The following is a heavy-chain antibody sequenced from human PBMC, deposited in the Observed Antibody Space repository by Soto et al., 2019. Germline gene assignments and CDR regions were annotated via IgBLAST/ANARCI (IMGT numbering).Heavy chain of an antibody. CDR1: GGSISSGGYY. V-gene: IGHV4-31*03. CDR2: IYYSGST. D-gene: IGHD5-12*01. J-gene: IGHJ4*02. Sequence: PSETLSLTCTVSGGSISSGGYYWSWVRQHPGKGLEWIGYIYYSGSTYYNPSLKSRVTISVDTSKNQFSLKLSSVTAADTAVYYCARGIVANRFDYWGQGTLVTVSS. CDR3: ARGIVANRFDY.